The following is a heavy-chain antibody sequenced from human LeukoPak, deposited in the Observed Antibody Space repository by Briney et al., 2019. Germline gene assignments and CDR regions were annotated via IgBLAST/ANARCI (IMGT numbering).Heavy chain of an antibody. D-gene: IGHD2-15*01. CDR3: AKDWSLVVGSYYFDY. CDR2: IRYDGSNK. CDR1: GFTFSSYG. J-gene: IGHJ4*02. Sequence: GGSLRLSCAASGFTFSSYGMHWVRQAPGKGLEWVAFIRYDGSNKYYADSVKGRFTISRDNSQNTLYLQMNSLRAEDTAVYYCAKDWSLVVGSYYFDYWGQGTLVTVSS. V-gene: IGHV3-30*02.